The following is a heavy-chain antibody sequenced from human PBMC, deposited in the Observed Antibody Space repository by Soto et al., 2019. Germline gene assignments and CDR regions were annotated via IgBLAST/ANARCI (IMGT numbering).Heavy chain of an antibody. V-gene: IGHV1-3*01. CDR1: GYTFTSYA. CDR3: ARDFYYYGSGSYGVDY. D-gene: IGHD3-10*01. CDR2: INAGNGNT. J-gene: IGHJ4*02. Sequence: ASVKVSCKASGYTFTSYAVHWVRQAPGQRLEWMGWINAGNGNTKYSQKFQGRVTITRDTSASTAYMELSSLRSEDTAVYYCARDFYYYGSGSYGVDYWGQGTLVTVSS.